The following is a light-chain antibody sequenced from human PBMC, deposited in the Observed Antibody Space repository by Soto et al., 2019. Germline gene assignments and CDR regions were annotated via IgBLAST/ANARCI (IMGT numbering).Light chain of an antibody. J-gene: IGKJ1*01. CDR3: MQGTRWPPT. CDR1: QSIVYSDGTAY. V-gene: IGKV2-30*01. Sequence: DVVMTQSPLSLPVTLGQSASISCRSSQSIVYSDGTAYLSWFQQRPGQSPRRLIYRDSNRESGVPDRFSGSGLGTDFTLQISRVEADDVGIYYCMQGTRWPPTFCQGTKV. CDR2: RDS.